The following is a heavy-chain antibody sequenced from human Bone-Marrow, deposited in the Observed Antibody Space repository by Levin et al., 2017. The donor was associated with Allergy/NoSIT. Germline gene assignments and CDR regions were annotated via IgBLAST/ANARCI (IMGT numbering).Heavy chain of an antibody. V-gene: IGHV1-46*01. D-gene: IGHD2-15*01. CDR1: DYFFTNYY. Sequence: RASVKVSCKASDYFFTNYYIHWVRQAPGQGLEWMGMINPSDGSTRYAQNFQGRVTMTRDTSTTTIHMDLSSLRSDDPGIYYCAAANPYSFDYWGQGTLVTVSS. CDR2: INPSDGST. J-gene: IGHJ4*02. CDR3: AAANPYSFDY.